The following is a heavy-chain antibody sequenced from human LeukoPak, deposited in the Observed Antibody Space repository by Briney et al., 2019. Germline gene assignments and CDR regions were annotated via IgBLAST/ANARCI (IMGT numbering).Heavy chain of an antibody. CDR2: MNPNSGNT. J-gene: IGHJ4*02. CDR1: GYTFTSYD. CDR3: AKESGGIAAAILELDY. Sequence: ASVKVSCKASGYTFTSYDINWVRQATGQGLEWMGWMNPNSGNTGYAQKFQGRVTMTRNTSISTAYMELSSLRAEDTAVYYCAKESGGIAAAILELDYWGQGTLVTVSS. D-gene: IGHD6-13*01. V-gene: IGHV1-8*01.